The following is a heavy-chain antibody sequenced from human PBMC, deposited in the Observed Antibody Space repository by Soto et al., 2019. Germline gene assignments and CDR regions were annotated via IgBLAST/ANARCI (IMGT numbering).Heavy chain of an antibody. J-gene: IGHJ5*02. D-gene: IGHD2-2*01. Sequence: QVTLKESGPVLVKPTETLTPTCTVSGFSLSNARMGVSWIRQPPGKALEWLAHIFSNDEKSYRTSLKSRLTISKDTSKSQVVLIMTNMDPVDTATYYCARSLTTAAYNWFDPWGQGTLVTVSS. CDR2: IFSNDEK. V-gene: IGHV2-26*01. CDR3: ARSLTTAAYNWFDP. CDR1: GFSLSNARMG.